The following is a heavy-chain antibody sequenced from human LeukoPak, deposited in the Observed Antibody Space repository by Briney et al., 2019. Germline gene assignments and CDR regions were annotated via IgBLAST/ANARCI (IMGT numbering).Heavy chain of an antibody. CDR2: INHSGST. V-gene: IGHV4-34*01. J-gene: IGHJ4*02. CDR1: GGSFSGYY. Sequence: SETLSLTCAVYGGSFSGYYRSWIRQPPGKGPEWIGEINHSGSTNYNPSLKSRVTISVDTSKNQLSLKLTSVTAADTAVYYCELARYTYGTYFDYWGQGTLVIVSS. D-gene: IGHD5-18*01. CDR3: ELARYTYGTYFDY.